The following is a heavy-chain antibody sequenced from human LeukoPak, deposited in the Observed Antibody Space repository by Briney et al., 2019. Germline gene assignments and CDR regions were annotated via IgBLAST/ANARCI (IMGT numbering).Heavy chain of an antibody. V-gene: IGHV4-59*01. CDR1: NGSITSYY. CDR3: VKSIASRGEIVFGI. J-gene: IGHJ3*02. D-gene: IGHD6-6*01. Sequence: PSETLSLTCNVSNGSITSYYWGWVRQPPGKGLEFIGYIHYSGSTNYNPSLKSRVAISAEKSKNQFSLKLSSVTAADTALYFCVKSIASRGEIVFGIWGQGTMVTVSS. CDR2: IHYSGST.